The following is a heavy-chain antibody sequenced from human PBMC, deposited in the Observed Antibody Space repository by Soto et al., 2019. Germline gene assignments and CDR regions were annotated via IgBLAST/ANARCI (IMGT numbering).Heavy chain of an antibody. CDR1: GGTFISYA. Sequence: SVQVSFKASGGTFISYAISWVRQAPGQGLEWMGGIIPIFGTANYAQKFQGRVTITADESTSTAYMELSSLRSEDTAVYYCAREANGGNFDYWGQGTLVTVSS. CDR2: IIPIFGTA. V-gene: IGHV1-69*13. CDR3: AREANGGNFDY. D-gene: IGHD2-15*01. J-gene: IGHJ4*02.